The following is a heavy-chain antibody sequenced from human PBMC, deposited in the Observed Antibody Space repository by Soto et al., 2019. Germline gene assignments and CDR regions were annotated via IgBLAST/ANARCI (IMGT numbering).Heavy chain of an antibody. CDR3: ARFSRGAAAQFDY. CDR2: IFYTGTT. J-gene: IGHJ4*02. Sequence: SETLSLTCTVSGGSITSYYWSWIRQSPGKGLGWIGYIFYTGTTNYNPSLKSRVTISIDTSKNQFSLNLSSVTAADTGVYYCARFSRGAAAQFDYWGQGTLVPVSS. CDR1: GGSITSYY. V-gene: IGHV4-59*08. D-gene: IGHD6-6*01.